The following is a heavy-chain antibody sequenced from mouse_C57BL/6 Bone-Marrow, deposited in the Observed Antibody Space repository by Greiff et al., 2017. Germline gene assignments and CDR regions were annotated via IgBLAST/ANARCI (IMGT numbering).Heavy chain of an antibody. Sequence: EVKLQESGPELVKPGASVKISCKASGYSFTGYYMNWVKQSPEKSLEWIGEINPSTGGTTYNQKFKAKATLTVDKSSSTAYMQLKSLTSEDSAVYYCARTWLLGFDYWGQGTTLTVSS. CDR2: INPSTGGT. CDR3: ARTWLLGFDY. V-gene: IGHV1-42*01. D-gene: IGHD2-2*01. J-gene: IGHJ2*01. CDR1: GYSFTGYY.